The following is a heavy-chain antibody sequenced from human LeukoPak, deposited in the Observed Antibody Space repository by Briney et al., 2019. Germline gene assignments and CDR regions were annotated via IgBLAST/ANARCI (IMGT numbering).Heavy chain of an antibody. J-gene: IGHJ6*03. Sequence: GGSLRLSCAASGFTFSSYWMSWVRQAPGKGLEWVANIKQDGSEKYYVDSVKGRFTISRDNAKNSLYLQMNSLRAEDTAVYYCARTGGDYVLYYYYMDVWGKGTTVTVSS. CDR3: ARTGGDYVLYYYYMDV. CDR2: IKQDGSEK. CDR1: GFTFSSYW. D-gene: IGHD4-17*01. V-gene: IGHV3-7*01.